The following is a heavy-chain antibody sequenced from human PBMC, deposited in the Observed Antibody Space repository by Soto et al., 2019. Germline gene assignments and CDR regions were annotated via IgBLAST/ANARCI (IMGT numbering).Heavy chain of an antibody. CDR1: GFTFSSYA. V-gene: IGHV3-23*01. Sequence: LRLSCAASGFTFSSYAMSWVRQAPGKGLEWVSAISGSGGSTYYADSVKGRFTISRDNSKNTLYMQMNSPRAEDTAVYYCAKVGRAVAGIYDYWGQGTLVTVSS. D-gene: IGHD6-19*01. CDR3: AKVGRAVAGIYDY. CDR2: ISGSGGST. J-gene: IGHJ4*02.